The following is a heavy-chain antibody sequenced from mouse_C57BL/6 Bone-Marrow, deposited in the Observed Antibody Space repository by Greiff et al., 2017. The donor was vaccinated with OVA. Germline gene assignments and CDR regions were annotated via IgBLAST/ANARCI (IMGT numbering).Heavy chain of an antibody. CDR2: ISSGGDYI. V-gene: IGHV5-9-1*02. J-gene: IGHJ2*01. CDR1: GFTFSSYA. Sequence: EVKVVESGEGLVKPGGSLKLSCAASGFTFSSYAMSWVRQTPEKRLEWVAYISSGGDYIYYADTVKGRFTISRDNARNTLYLQMSSLKSEDTAMYYCTRDRSARGFVYWGQGTPLTVSS. CDR3: TRDRSARGFVY.